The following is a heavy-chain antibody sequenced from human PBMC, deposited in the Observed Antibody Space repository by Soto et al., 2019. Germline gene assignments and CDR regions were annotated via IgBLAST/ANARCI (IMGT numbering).Heavy chain of an antibody. CDR3: ARGVAYCGGDCFSPLPNWLEP. D-gene: IGHD2-21*02. CDR2: INPNSGGT. V-gene: IGHV1-2*04. J-gene: IGHJ5*02. Sequence: APGRVCCKDSGYTFTGYYMYWVRRAPGQGLEWRGWINPNSGGTNHAQKFQGWVTMPRDTYISTAYMELSRLRSEDTAVYYCARGVAYCGGDCFSPLPNWLEPWGKGMLVTVYS. CDR1: GYTFTGYY.